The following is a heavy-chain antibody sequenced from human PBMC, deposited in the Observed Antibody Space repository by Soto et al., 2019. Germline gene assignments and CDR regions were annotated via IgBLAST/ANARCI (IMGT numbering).Heavy chain of an antibody. V-gene: IGHV3-23*01. CDR1: GSTFSNYD. CDR3: AKADSVDYGEFDY. D-gene: IGHD4-17*01. Sequence: GGSLRLSCAASGSTFSNYDMNWVRQAPGKGLEWVSGISGSGGSTYFADSVKGRFTISRDNSKSTLYLQMNSLRAEDTAVYYCAKADSVDYGEFDYWGQGTLVTVSS. J-gene: IGHJ4*02. CDR2: ISGSGGST.